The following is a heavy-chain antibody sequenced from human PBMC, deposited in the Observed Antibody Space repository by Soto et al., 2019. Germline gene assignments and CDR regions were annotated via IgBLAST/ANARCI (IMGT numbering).Heavy chain of an antibody. CDR2: INHSGST. CDR1: GGSFSGYY. CDR3: ARYGKLWFGELLLSWFDP. Sequence: ASETLSLTCAVYGGSFSGYYWSWIRQPPGKGLEWIGEINHSGSTNYNPSLKSRVTISVDTSKNQFSLKLSSVTAADTAVYYCARYGKLWFGELLLSWFDPWGQGTLVTVSS. D-gene: IGHD3-10*01. J-gene: IGHJ5*02. V-gene: IGHV4-34*01.